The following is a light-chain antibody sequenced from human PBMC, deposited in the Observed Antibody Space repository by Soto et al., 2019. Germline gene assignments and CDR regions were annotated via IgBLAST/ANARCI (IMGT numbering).Light chain of an antibody. J-gene: IGLJ1*01. CDR1: GSDIGAYNY. CDR2: GVT. V-gene: IGLV2-14*01. CDR3: SSFTTSYLYV. Sequence: QSVLTQPASVSGSPGQSITISCTGTGSDIGAYNYVSWYQQHPGKAPKLIIYGVTHRPSGVSTRFSASKSAYTASLTISGLQAEDEADYYCSSFTTSYLYVVGPGTKLTVL.